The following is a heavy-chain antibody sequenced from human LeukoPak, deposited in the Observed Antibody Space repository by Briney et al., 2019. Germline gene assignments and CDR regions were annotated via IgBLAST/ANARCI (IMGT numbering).Heavy chain of an antibody. D-gene: IGHD3-22*01. CDR2: ISAYNGNT. CDR1: GYTFTSYG. J-gene: IGHJ5*02. Sequence: EASVKVSCKASGYTFTSYGISWVRQAPGQGLEWMGWISAYNGNTNYAQKFQGRVTMTRNTSISTAYMELSSLRSEDTAVYYCARGGRYDSSELDPWGQGTLVTVSS. CDR3: ARGGRYDSSELDP. V-gene: IGHV1-18*01.